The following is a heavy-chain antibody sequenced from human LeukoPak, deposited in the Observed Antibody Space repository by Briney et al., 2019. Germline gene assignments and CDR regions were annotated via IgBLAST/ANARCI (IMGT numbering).Heavy chain of an antibody. CDR3: ATSLINGDY. CDR2: ISGSSSYM. CDR1: GFTFSSYS. D-gene: IGHD2-8*01. V-gene: IGHV3-21*01. J-gene: IGHJ4*02. Sequence: GSLRLSCAASGFTFSSYSMNWVRQAPGKGLEWVSSISGSSSYMYYADSVKGRFTISRDNAKNSLFLQMNSLRAEDTAVYYCATSLINGDYWGQGTLVTVSS.